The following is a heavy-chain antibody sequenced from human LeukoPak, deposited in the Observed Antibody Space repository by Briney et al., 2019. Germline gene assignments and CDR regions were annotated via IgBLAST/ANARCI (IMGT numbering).Heavy chain of an antibody. J-gene: IGHJ4*02. CDR2: ISSSSSYI. CDR3: ARDLYDSSGDVDY. V-gene: IGHV3-21*01. CDR1: GFTFDDYA. D-gene: IGHD3-22*01. Sequence: GRSLRLSCAASGFTFDDYAMHWVRQAPGKGLEWVSSISSSSSYIYYADSVKGRFTISRDNAKNSLYLQMNSLRAEDTAVYYCARDLYDSSGDVDYWGQGTLVTVSS.